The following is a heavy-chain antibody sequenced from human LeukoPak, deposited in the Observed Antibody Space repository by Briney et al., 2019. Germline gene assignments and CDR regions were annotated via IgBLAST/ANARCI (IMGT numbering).Heavy chain of an antibody. V-gene: IGHV1-2*02. CDR2: INPNSGGT. J-gene: IGHJ6*03. CDR3: ARDGGLAADYYYYYMDV. Sequence: ASVKVSCKASGYTFTGYYMHWVRQAPGQGLEWMGWINPNSGGTNYAQKFQGRVTMTRDTSISTAYMELSRLRSDDTAVYYCARDGGLAADYYYYYMDVWGKGTTVTVSS. CDR1: GYTFTGYY. D-gene: IGHD3/OR15-3a*01.